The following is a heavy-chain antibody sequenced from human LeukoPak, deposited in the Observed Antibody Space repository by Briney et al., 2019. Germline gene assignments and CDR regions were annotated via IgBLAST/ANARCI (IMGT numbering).Heavy chain of an antibody. Sequence: GGSLRLSCAASGFVFSSYAMSWVRQAPGKGLEWVSTLSDGGGKTYYADSVKGRFTISRDNSKNTLYLQMNSLRAEDTAVYYCARVYSSLWAPSFDYWGQGALVTVSS. CDR2: LSDGGGKT. D-gene: IGHD3-22*01. CDR3: ARVYSSLWAPSFDY. V-gene: IGHV3-23*01. J-gene: IGHJ4*02. CDR1: GFVFSSYA.